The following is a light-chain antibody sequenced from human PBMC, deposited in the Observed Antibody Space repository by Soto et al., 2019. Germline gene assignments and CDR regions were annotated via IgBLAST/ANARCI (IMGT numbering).Light chain of an antibody. Sequence: AIRMTQSPSSFSASTGDRVTITCRASQGISSYLAWYQQKPGKAPKLLIYKASSLESGVPLRFSGSGSGTDFTLTISSLQPEDFATYYCQQSYSTPRTFGQGTKVDI. CDR2: KAS. CDR3: QQSYSTPRT. CDR1: QGISSY. J-gene: IGKJ1*01. V-gene: IGKV1-8*01.